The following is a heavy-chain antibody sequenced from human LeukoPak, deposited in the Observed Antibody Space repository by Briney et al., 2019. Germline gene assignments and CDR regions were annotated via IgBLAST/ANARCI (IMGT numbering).Heavy chain of an antibody. CDR3: ARDDPRGYYGSGSYYIGSYFDY. CDR2: IYTSGST. V-gene: IGHV4-4*07. J-gene: IGHJ4*02. Sequence: SETLSLTCTVSGGSISSYYWSWIRQPAGKGLEWIGRIYTSGSTNCNPSLKSRVTISVDKSKNQFSLKLSSVTAADTAVYYCARDDPRGYYGSGSYYIGSYFDYWGQGTLVTVSS. CDR1: GGSISSYY. D-gene: IGHD3-10*01.